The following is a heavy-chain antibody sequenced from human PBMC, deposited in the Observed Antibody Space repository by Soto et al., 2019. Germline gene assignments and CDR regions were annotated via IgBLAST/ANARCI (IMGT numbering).Heavy chain of an antibody. J-gene: IGHJ6*02. Sequence: SKALSLKCILSGDSISTYYWRWIRQPPGKGLEWIGYIYYSGSTNYNPSLKSRVTISVDTSKNQFSLKLSSVTAADTAVYYCARAAPHYGSGSYYKGAYGMDVWGQGTTVT. CDR1: GDSISTYY. V-gene: IGHV4-59*01. CDR3: ARAAPHYGSGSYYKGAYGMDV. CDR2: IYYSGST. D-gene: IGHD3-10*01.